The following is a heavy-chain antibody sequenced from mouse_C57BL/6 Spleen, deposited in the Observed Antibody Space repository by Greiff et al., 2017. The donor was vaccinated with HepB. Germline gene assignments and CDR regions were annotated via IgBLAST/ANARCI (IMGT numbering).Heavy chain of an antibody. CDR1: GYTFTSYT. Sequence: QLKQSGAELARPGASVKMSCKASGYTFTSYTMHWVKQRPGQGLEWIGYINPSSGYTKYNQKCKDKATLTADKSSSTAYMQLSSLTSEDSAVYYCASNDGYYEFAYWGQGTLVTVSA. CDR3: ASNDGYYEFAY. J-gene: IGHJ3*01. V-gene: IGHV1-4*01. CDR2: INPSSGYT. D-gene: IGHD2-3*01.